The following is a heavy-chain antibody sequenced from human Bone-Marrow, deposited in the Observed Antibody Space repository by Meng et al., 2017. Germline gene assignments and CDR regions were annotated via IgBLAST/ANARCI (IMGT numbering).Heavy chain of an antibody. CDR2: ISYSGST. CDR1: SGSINSYF. CDR3: ARAIATRPDVFDY. V-gene: IGHV4-59*01. D-gene: IGHD6-6*01. J-gene: IGHJ4*02. Sequence: QVQLQESGPGLVKPSENLSLTCTVSSGSINSYFWSWIRQPPGKGPEWIGYISYSGSTNYNPSLKSRVTISVDTSKNQFSLKLSSVTAADTAVYYCARAIATRPDVFDYWGQGTLVTVSS.